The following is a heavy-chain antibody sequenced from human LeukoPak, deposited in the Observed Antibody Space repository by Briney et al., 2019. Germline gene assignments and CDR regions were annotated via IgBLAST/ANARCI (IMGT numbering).Heavy chain of an antibody. D-gene: IGHD3-10*01. CDR1: GFTFSSYS. Sequence: GGSLRLSCAASGFTFSSYSMNWVRQAPGKGLEWVSSISSSSSYIYYADSVKGRFTISRDNAKNSLYLQMNSLRAGGTAVYYCARAVSGGGYGSGSYYIGYYYYYMDVWGKGTTVTISS. CDR3: ARAVSGGGYGSGSYYIGYYYYYMDV. V-gene: IGHV3-21*01. J-gene: IGHJ6*03. CDR2: ISSSSSYI.